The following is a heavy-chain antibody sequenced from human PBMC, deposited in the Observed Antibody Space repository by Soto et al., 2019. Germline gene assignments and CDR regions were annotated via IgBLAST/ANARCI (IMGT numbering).Heavy chain of an antibody. J-gene: IGHJ4*02. CDR1: GFTFSVYW. V-gene: IGHV3-74*01. Sequence: EVQLVESGGGLVQPGGSLRLSCAAPGFTFSVYWMHWVRQAPGKGLVWVSRIKSDGSITTYADSVKGRFTLSRDNAKNTRYLQMNSLRAEDTAVYYCARASTSSGGHLDYWGQGILVTVSS. CDR2: IKSDGSIT. D-gene: IGHD2-2*01. CDR3: ARASTSSGGHLDY.